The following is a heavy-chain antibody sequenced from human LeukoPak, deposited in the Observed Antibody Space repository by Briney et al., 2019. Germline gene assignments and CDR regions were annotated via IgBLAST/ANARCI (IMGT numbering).Heavy chain of an antibody. J-gene: IGHJ4*02. Sequence: NPSETLSLTCAVYGGSFSGYYWSWIRQPPGKGLEWIGEINHSGSTNYNPSLKSRVTISLDTSKNQFSLKLSSVTAADTAVYYCAGHHPRNTVDFWGQETLVTVSS. D-gene: IGHD2/OR15-2a*01. CDR1: GGSFSGYY. CDR3: AGHHPRNTVDF. CDR2: INHSGST. V-gene: IGHV4-34*01.